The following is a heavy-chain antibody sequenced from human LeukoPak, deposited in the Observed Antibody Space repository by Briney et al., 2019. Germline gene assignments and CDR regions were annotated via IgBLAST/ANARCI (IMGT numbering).Heavy chain of an antibody. CDR1: GFTFSDYY. Sequence: SGGSLRLSCAASGFTFSDYYMSWIRHAPGGGLEWVSYISTSVTYAEYADSVKGRFTISRDNAKNSLYLQMNSLRAGDTAVYYCAREGRSGSYLGRFDPWGQGTLVTVSS. D-gene: IGHD1-26*01. V-gene: IGHV3-11*05. CDR3: AREGRSGSYLGRFDP. CDR2: ISTSVTYA. J-gene: IGHJ5*02.